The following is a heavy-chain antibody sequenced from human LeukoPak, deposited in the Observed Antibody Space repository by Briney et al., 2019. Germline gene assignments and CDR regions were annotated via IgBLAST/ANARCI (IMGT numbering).Heavy chain of an antibody. V-gene: IGHV3-48*02. CDR1: GFTFSTFG. CDR3: ASPQESGTTGFVGY. Sequence: TGGSLRLSCAASGFTFSTFGMNWVRQAPAKGLEWVSYISSSSSTIYYADSVKGRFTISRDNAKNSLYLQMNSLRDEDTAAYYCASPQESGTTGFVGYWGQGTLVTVSS. J-gene: IGHJ4*02. CDR2: ISSSSSTI. D-gene: IGHD1-1*01.